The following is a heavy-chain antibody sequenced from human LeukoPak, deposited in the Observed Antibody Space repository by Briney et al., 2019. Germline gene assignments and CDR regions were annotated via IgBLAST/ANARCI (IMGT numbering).Heavy chain of an antibody. J-gene: IGHJ4*02. CDR2: ISSSSSYI. Sequence: AGGSLRLSCAASGFTFSSYSMNWVRQAPGKGLEWVSSISSSSSYIYYADSVKGRFTISRDNAKNSLYLQMNSLRAEDTAVYYCARDPWRWLQLGFDYWGQGALVTVSS. CDR3: ARDPWRWLQLGFDY. D-gene: IGHD5-24*01. V-gene: IGHV3-21*01. CDR1: GFTFSSYS.